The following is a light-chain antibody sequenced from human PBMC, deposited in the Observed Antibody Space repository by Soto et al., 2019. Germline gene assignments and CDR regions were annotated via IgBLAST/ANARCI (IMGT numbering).Light chain of an antibody. Sequence: QSALTQPPSASGPPGQRVTISCSGSTSNIGSNYVYWYQQLPGTAPKLLIYRNNQRPSGVPDRFSGSKSGTSASLAISGLRSEDEADYHCAAWDDSLSGVVFGGGTKVTVL. CDR2: RNN. CDR1: TSNIGSNY. V-gene: IGLV1-47*01. J-gene: IGLJ3*02. CDR3: AAWDDSLSGVV.